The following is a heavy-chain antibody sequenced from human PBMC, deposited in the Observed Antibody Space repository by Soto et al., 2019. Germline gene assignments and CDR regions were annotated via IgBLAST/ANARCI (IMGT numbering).Heavy chain of an antibody. Sequence: GGSLRLSCAASGFTFSSYEMNWVRQAPGKGLEWVSYISSSGSTLYYADSVTGRFTISRYNAKNSLYLQINSLRAEDTAGYYCARLGYCSGGSCYPYYYYYYGMDVWGQGTTVTVSS. CDR3: ARLGYCSGGSCYPYYYYYYGMDV. CDR2: ISSSGSTL. J-gene: IGHJ6*02. CDR1: GFTFSSYE. V-gene: IGHV3-48*03. D-gene: IGHD2-15*01.